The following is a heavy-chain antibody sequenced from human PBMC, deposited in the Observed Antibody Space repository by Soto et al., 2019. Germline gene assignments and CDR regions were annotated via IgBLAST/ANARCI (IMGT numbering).Heavy chain of an antibody. CDR1: GYTFTGYS. D-gene: IGHD6-13*01. Sequence: ASVKVACKASGYTFTGYSMHWVRQAPGQGPEWMGIINPSGGSTSYAQKFQGRVTMTRDTSTSTVYMELSSLRSEDTAVYYCAREFYSRRWSNGGGFDIWGTGTMFTVSS. CDR2: INPSGGST. CDR3: AREFYSRRWSNGGGFDI. J-gene: IGHJ3*02. V-gene: IGHV1-46*01.